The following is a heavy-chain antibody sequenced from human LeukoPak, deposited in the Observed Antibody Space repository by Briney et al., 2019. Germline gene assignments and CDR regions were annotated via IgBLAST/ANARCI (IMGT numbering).Heavy chain of an antibody. CDR3: ARPTAVTTISADAFDI. CDR2: ISSGGTYK. Sequence: GGSLRLSCAASGFTFSSYAMSWVRQAPGKGLEWVSSISSGGTYKYYADSVKGRFTISRDNAQNSLYLQMNSLRAEDSSVYYCARPTAVTTISADAFDIWGQGTMVTVSS. D-gene: IGHD4-17*01. J-gene: IGHJ3*02. CDR1: GFTFSSYA. V-gene: IGHV3-21*01.